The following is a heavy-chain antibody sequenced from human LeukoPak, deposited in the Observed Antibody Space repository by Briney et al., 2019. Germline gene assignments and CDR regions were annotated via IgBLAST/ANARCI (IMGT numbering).Heavy chain of an antibody. CDR3: ARESRASIFGVSGGYYYYMDV. Sequence: PSETLSLTCTVSGGSISSDGYCWSWIRQHPGKGLEWIVYIYYGRRTYYNPSLKSRATISVDTSKNQFSLKLSSVTAADTAVYYCARESRASIFGVSGGYYYYMDVWGKGTTVTVSS. CDR1: GGSISSDGYC. D-gene: IGHD3-3*01. V-gene: IGHV4-31*03. J-gene: IGHJ6*03. CDR2: IYYGRRT.